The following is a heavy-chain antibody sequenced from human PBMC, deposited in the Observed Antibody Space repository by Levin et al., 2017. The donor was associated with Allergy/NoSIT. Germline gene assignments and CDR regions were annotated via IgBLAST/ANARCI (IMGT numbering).Heavy chain of an antibody. Sequence: SETLSLTCTVSGGSISSYYWSWIRQPPGKGLEWIGYIYYSGSTNYNPSLKSRVTISVDTSKNQFSLKLSSVTAADTAVYYCAREGDSSGYYGAFDIWGQGTMVTVSS. CDR3: AREGDSSGYYGAFDI. CDR1: GGSISSYY. V-gene: IGHV4-59*01. J-gene: IGHJ3*02. D-gene: IGHD3-22*01. CDR2: IYYSGST.